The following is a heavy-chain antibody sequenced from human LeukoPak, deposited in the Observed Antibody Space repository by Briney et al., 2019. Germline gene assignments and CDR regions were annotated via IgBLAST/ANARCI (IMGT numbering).Heavy chain of an antibody. J-gene: IGHJ4*02. CDR1: GFTFSDYN. V-gene: IGHV3-21*01. Sequence: TGGSLSFSCAASGFTFSDYNMNWVRQAPGKGLEWVSSISSTSTYIYYADSLKGQFTISRDNAKNSVYLQMNSLRADDTAVYYCARVLNCFDHWGQGTLVTVSS. CDR3: ARVLNCFDH. CDR2: ISSTSTYI.